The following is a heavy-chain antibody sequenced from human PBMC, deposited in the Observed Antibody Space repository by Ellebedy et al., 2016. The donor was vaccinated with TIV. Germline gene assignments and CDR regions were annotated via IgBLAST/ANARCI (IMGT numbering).Heavy chain of an antibody. V-gene: IGHV3-33*08. J-gene: IGHJ6*02. D-gene: IGHD2/OR15-2a*01. CDR2: IWYDGSNI. CDR3: ATERRNYYNGMDV. Sequence: GESLKISCAASGFTFSTYWMHWVRQAPGKGLEWVADIWYDGSNIYYADSVKGRFTISRDNSENTLYLQMNSLRAEDTGVYYCATERRNYYNGMDVWGQGTTVTVSS. CDR1: GFTFSTYW.